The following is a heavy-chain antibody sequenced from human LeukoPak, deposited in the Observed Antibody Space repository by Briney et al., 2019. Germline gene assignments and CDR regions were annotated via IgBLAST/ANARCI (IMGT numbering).Heavy chain of an antibody. D-gene: IGHD6-19*01. V-gene: IGHV3-15*01. CDR3: TTHRIAVTGTAGH. CDR1: GFTFINVW. Sequence: NSGGSLRLSCAASGFTFINVWMTWVRQAPGKGLEWVGRIKRKMDGGTPEYAAPVTGRFSISRDDSKNTLYLQMNSLKTEDTAVYYCTTHRIAVTGTAGHWGQGTLVAVSS. J-gene: IGHJ4*02. CDR2: IKRKMDGGTP.